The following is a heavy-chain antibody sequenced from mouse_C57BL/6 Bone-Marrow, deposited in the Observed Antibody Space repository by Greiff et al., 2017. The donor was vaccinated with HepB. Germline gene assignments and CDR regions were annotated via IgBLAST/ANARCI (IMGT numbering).Heavy chain of an antibody. Sequence: VKLVESGGGLVKPGGSLTLSCAASGFTFSDYGIHWVRQAPGKGLEWVADISRGSSTIYYADTVKGRFTISRDNAKKTMFLQMTSLRSEDTAMYYCARGAVPFAYWGQGTLVTVSA. CDR3: ARGAVPFAY. V-gene: IGHV5-17*01. CDR2: ISRGSSTI. CDR1: GFTFSDYG. J-gene: IGHJ3*01.